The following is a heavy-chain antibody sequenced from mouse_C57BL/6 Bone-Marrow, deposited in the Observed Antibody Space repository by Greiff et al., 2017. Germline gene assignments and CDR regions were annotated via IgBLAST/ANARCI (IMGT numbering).Heavy chain of an antibody. CDR3: TRSLYYYGSSYWYFDV. CDR1: GFTFSSYA. J-gene: IGHJ1*03. CDR2: ISSGGDYI. V-gene: IGHV5-9-1*02. Sequence: EVKLVESGEGLVKPGGSLKLSCAASGFTFSSYAMSWVRQTPEKRLEWVAYISSGGDYIYYADTVKGRFTISRDNARNTLYLQMSSLKSADTSMYYCTRSLYYYGSSYWYFDVWGTGTTVTVSS. D-gene: IGHD1-1*01.